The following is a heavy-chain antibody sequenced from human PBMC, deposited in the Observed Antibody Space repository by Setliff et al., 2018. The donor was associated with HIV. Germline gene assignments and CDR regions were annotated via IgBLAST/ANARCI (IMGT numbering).Heavy chain of an antibody. Sequence: PGGSLRLSCAASGFTFTSYWMIWVRQAPGKGLEWVANINQDGSEKNYVDSVKGRFTVSRDNAKSALYLQMNNLSVDDTAVYYCVRDSAASVWVGASVYYFDFWGQGIQVTVSS. CDR1: GFTFTSYW. CDR2: INQDGSEK. CDR3: VRDSAASVWVGASVYYFDF. V-gene: IGHV3-7*01. D-gene: IGHD1-26*01. J-gene: IGHJ4*02.